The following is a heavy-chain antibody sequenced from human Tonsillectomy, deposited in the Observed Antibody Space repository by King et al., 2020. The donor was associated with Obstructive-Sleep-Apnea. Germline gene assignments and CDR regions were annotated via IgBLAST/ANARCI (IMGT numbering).Heavy chain of an antibody. CDR3: ARGEGFPNWLDP. Sequence: VQLQESGPGLVKPSETLSLTCTVSGGSISSYYWSWIRQPPGKGLEWIGYIYYSGSTNYNPSLKSRVTISVDTSKNQFSLKLSSVTAADTAVYYCARGEGFPNWLDPWGQGTLVTVSS. D-gene: IGHD1-26*01. J-gene: IGHJ5*02. CDR2: IYYSGST. V-gene: IGHV4-59*01. CDR1: GGSISSYY.